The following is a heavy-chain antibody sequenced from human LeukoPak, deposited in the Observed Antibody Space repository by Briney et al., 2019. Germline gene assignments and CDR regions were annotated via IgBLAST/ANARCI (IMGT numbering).Heavy chain of an antibody. V-gene: IGHV3-23*01. CDR2: ISGSGGST. J-gene: IGHJ6*02. CDR3: ARYCSSTSCYGRDYYYGMDV. Sequence: GGSLTLSCAASGFTFTNYAMSWVRQAPGKGLEWISAISGSGGSTYYSDSVKGRFTISRDNSKNTLYLQMNSLRADDTAVYYCARYCSSTSCYGRDYYYGMDVWGQGTTVTVPS. D-gene: IGHD2-2*01. CDR1: GFTFTNYA.